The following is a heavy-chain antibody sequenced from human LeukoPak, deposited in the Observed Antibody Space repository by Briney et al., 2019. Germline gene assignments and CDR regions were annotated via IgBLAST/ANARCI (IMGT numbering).Heavy chain of an antibody. V-gene: IGHV1-46*01. J-gene: IGHJ6*03. CDR1: GYTFTSYY. CDR3: ARDADTRGYCSSTSCYAGYYYYMDV. Sequence: ASVKVSCTASGYTFTSYYIHWVRQAPGQGLEWMGIINPSGGSTSYAQKFQGRVTMTRDTSTSTVYMELSSLRSEDTAVYYCARDADTRGYCSSTSCYAGYYYYMDVWGKGTTVTVSS. CDR2: INPSGGST. D-gene: IGHD2-2*01.